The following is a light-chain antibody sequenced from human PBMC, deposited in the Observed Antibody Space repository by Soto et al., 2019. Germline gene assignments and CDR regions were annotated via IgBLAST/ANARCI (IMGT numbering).Light chain of an antibody. CDR2: AAS. Sequence: DIQMTQSPSSLSASVGARVTITCRASQSISSYLSWYQRKPGKAPKLLIYAASTLQSGVPSRFSGSGSGTEFTLTISSLQPEDFATYYCQQLNSYPPITFGPGTKVDI. J-gene: IGKJ3*01. CDR3: QQLNSYPPIT. CDR1: QSISSY. V-gene: IGKV1-9*01.